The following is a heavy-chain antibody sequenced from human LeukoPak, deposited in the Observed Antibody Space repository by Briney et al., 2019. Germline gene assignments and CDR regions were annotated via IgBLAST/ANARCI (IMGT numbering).Heavy chain of an antibody. CDR2: IYYSGST. J-gene: IGHJ4*02. D-gene: IGHD5-12*01. V-gene: IGHV4-59*01. Sequence: ASETLSLTCTVSGGSISSYYWSWVRQPPGKGLERIGYIYYSGSTNYNPSLKSRVTISVDTSKNQFSLKLSSVTAADTAVYYCAVGRGYSGLDYWGQGTLVTVSS. CDR1: GGSISSYY. CDR3: AVGRGYSGLDY.